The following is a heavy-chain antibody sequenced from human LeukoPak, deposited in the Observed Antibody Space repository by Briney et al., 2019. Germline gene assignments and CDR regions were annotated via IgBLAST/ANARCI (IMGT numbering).Heavy chain of an antibody. J-gene: IGHJ4*02. Sequence: GGSLRLSCAASGFTFSSYWMSWVRQAPGKGLEWVANIKQDGSEKYYVDSVKGRFTISRDNAKNSLYLQMNSLRAEDTAVYYCDRGYCSSTSCRDFDYWGQGTLVTVSS. CDR1: GFTFSSYW. CDR2: IKQDGSEK. CDR3: DRGYCSSTSCRDFDY. D-gene: IGHD2-2*01. V-gene: IGHV3-7*01.